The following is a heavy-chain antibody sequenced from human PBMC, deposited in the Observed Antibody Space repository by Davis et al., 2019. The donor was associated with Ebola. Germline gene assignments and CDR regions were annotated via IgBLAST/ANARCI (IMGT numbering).Heavy chain of an antibody. CDR1: GFTFSSYS. V-gene: IGHV3-21*01. CDR3: ARVPTAMVYSYFDY. D-gene: IGHD5-18*01. Sequence: PGGSLRLSCAASGFTFSSYSMNWVRQAPGKGLEWVSSISSSSSYIYYADSVKGRFTMSRDNAKNSLYLQMNSLRAEDTAVYYCARVPTAMVYSYFDYWGQGTLVTVSS. CDR2: ISSSSSYI. J-gene: IGHJ4*02.